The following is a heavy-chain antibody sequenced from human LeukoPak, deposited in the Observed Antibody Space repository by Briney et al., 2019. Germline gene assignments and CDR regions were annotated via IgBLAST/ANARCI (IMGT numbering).Heavy chain of an antibody. CDR3: ARLGGNYAFDI. V-gene: IGHV3-7*01. CDR2: IKQDGSEK. Sequence: GGSLRLSCAASGFTFSSYWMSWVRQAPGKGLEWVANIKQDGSEKYYVDSVKGRFTISRDSAKNSLYLQMNSLRAEDTAVYYCARLGGNYAFDIWGQGTMVTVSS. CDR1: GFTFSSYW. J-gene: IGHJ3*02.